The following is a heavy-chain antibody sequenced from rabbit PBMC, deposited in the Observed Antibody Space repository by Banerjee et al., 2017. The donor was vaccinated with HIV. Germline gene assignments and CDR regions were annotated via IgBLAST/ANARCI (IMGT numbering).Heavy chain of an antibody. CDR2: IYAGSSDST. CDR1: GFSFSSSYW. Sequence: QEQLEESGGDLVKPEGSLTLTCTASGFSFSSSYWICWVRQAPGKGLEWIGCIYAGSSDSTYYASWAKGRFTISKTSSTTVTLQMTSLTAADTATYFCARDLAGVIGWNFNFWGPGTLVTVS. J-gene: IGHJ4*01. CDR3: ARDLAGVIGWNFNF. V-gene: IGHV1S45*01. D-gene: IGHD4-1*01.